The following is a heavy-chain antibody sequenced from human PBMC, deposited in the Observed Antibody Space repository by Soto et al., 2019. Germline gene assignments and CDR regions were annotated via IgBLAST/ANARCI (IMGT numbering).Heavy chain of an antibody. D-gene: IGHD3-10*01. CDR1: GGSISSYY. CDR3: ARVGYGSGSYYRSPQGGMDV. CDR2: IYTSGST. V-gene: IGHV4-4*07. J-gene: IGHJ6*02. Sequence: SETLSLTCTVSGGSISSYYCSWIRQPAGKGLEWIGRIYTSGSTNYNPSLKSRVTMSVDTSKNQFSLKLSSVTAADTAVYYCARVGYGSGSYYRSPQGGMDVWGQGTTVTVSS.